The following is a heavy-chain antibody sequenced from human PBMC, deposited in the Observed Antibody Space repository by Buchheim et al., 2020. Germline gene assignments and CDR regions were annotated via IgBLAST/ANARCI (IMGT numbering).Heavy chain of an antibody. V-gene: IGHV3-21*01. CDR1: GFTFSSYS. Sequence: EVQLVESGGGLVKPGGSLRLSCAASGFTFSSYSMNWVRQAPGKGREWVSSISSSSSYIYYADSVKGRFTISRDNAKNSLYLQMNSLRAEDTAVYYCASMLGYCSSTSCSDSDDYYYYGMDVWGQGTT. J-gene: IGHJ6*02. CDR3: ASMLGYCSSTSCSDSDDYYYYGMDV. CDR2: ISSSSSYI. D-gene: IGHD2-2*01.